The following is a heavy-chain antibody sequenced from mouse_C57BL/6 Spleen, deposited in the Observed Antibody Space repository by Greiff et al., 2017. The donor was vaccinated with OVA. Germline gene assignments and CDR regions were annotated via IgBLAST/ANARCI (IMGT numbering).Heavy chain of an antibody. CDR1: GFSLSTFGMG. CDR2: IWWDDDK. Sequence: QVTLKVSGPGILQPSQTLSLTCSFSGFSLSTFGMGVGWIRPPSGKGLEWLAHIWWDDDKYYNPALKSRLTISKDTSKNQVFLKIANVDTAETATYYCARMGTIVTTDAYWGQGTLVTVSA. V-gene: IGHV8-8*01. CDR3: ARMGTIVTTDAY. J-gene: IGHJ3*01. D-gene: IGHD2-5*01.